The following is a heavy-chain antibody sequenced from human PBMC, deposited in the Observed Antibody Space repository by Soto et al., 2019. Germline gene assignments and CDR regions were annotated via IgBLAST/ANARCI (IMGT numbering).Heavy chain of an antibody. J-gene: IGHJ3*01. CDR1: GFTFSSYG. D-gene: IGHD2-2*01. CDR3: AKQVVPHTNAFEL. V-gene: IGHV3-30*18. CDR2: ISYDGSNK. Sequence: QVQLVESGGGVVQPGRSLRLSCAASGFTFSSYGIHWVRQAPGKGLEWVAVISYDGSNKYFADSVKGRFTISRDTSKNTLYLQMNSLRAEDTAVYHCAKQVVPHTNAFELWGQGTMVTVSS.